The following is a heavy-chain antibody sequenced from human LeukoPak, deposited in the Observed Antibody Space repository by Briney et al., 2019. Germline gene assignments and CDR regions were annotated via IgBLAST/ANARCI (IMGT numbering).Heavy chain of an antibody. CDR2: INHSGST. Sequence: PSETLSLTCAVYSGSFSGYYWSWIRQPPGKGLEWIGEINHSGSTNYNPPLKSRVTISVDTSKNQFSLKLSSVTAADTAVYYCARVFGQYAFDIWGQGTMVTVSS. V-gene: IGHV4-34*01. J-gene: IGHJ3*02. CDR3: ARVFGQYAFDI. D-gene: IGHD3-10*01. CDR1: SGSFSGYY.